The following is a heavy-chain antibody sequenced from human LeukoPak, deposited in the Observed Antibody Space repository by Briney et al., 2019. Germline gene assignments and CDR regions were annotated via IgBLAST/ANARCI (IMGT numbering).Heavy chain of an antibody. CDR2: ISSSSSYI. J-gene: IGHJ4*02. Sequence: PGGSLRLSCAASGFTFSDYYMSWIRQAPGKGLEWVSSISSSSSYIYYADSVKGRFTISRDNAKNSLYLQMNSLRAEDTAVYYCARWPSGWYGGDYFDYWGQGTLVTVSS. V-gene: IGHV3-11*06. CDR3: ARWPSGWYGGDYFDY. D-gene: IGHD6-19*01. CDR1: GFTFSDYY.